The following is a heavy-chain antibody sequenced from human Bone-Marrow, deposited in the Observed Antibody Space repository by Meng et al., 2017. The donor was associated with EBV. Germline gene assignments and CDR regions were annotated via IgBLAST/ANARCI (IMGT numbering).Heavy chain of an antibody. CDR2: ISSSSSYI. D-gene: IGHD3-22*01. V-gene: IGHV3-21*01. Sequence: EVQLVESGXXLXKPGGXXRXXXXXSGFTFSSYSMNWVRQAPGKGLEWVSSISSSSSYIYYADSVKGRFTISRDNAKNSLYLQMNSLRAEDTAVYYCASGYYDSSGYYFDYWGQGTLVTVSS. CDR3: ASGYYDSSGYYFDY. J-gene: IGHJ4*02. CDR1: GFTFSSYS.